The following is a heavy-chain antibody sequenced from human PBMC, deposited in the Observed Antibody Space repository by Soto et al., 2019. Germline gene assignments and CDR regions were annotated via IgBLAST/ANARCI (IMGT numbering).Heavy chain of an antibody. J-gene: IGHJ4*02. CDR2: ISGDGNNA. CDR3: LRNRGTFLRDGVDF. Sequence: EVQLVESGGGIVQPGGSLRLSCAASGFTFSSFWMHWVRQAPGKGLVWVSRISGDGNNAVYADSVKGQFTVSRDNAKNTLDLQINGLTTDNTAFYYCLRNRGTFLRDGVDFWGQGIMVTVSS. V-gene: IGHV3-74*01. D-gene: IGHD3-3*01. CDR1: GFTFSSFW.